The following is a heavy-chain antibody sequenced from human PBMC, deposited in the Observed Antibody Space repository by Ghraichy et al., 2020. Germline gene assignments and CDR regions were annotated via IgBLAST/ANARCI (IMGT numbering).Heavy chain of an antibody. CDR1: GFTFSSYA. CDR2: ISYDGSNK. D-gene: IGHD1-26*01. CDR3: ARDRAVGATIFYYGMDV. J-gene: IGHJ6*02. V-gene: IGHV3-30-3*01. Sequence: GGSLRHSCAASGFTFSSYAMHWVRQAPGKGLEWVAVISYDGSNKYYADSVKGRFTISRDNSKNTLYLQMNSLRAEDTAVYYCARDRAVGATIFYYGMDVWGQGTTVTVSS.